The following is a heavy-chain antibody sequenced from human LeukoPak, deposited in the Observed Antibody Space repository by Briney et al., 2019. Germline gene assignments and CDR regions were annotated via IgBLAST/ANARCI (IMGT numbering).Heavy chain of an antibody. CDR1: GFTFSSYA. V-gene: IGHV3-30*04. CDR3: AKDPRDIAFGGPLDY. J-gene: IGHJ4*02. Sequence: GGSLRLSCAASGFTFSSYAMHWVRQAPGKGLEWVAVISYDGSNKYYADSVKGRFTISRDNSKNTLYLQMNSLRAEDTAVYYCAKDPRDIAFGGPLDYWGQGTLVTVSS. D-gene: IGHD2-15*01. CDR2: ISYDGSNK.